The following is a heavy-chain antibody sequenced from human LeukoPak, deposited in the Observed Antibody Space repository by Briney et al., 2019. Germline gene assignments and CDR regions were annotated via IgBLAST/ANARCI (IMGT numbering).Heavy chain of an antibody. V-gene: IGHV3-21*01. Sequence: GGSLTLSCAASGYTFSDFSVNWVRQAPGKGLEWVSSISVRSNYRYYADSVTGRFTISRDDARDSLFLQMNSLRAEDTAVYFCVRLRRNNDRSGYYYYYDYWGQGTLVTVSS. J-gene: IGHJ4*02. CDR2: ISVRSNYR. CDR3: VRLRRNNDRSGYYYYYDY. D-gene: IGHD3-22*01. CDR1: GYTFSDFS.